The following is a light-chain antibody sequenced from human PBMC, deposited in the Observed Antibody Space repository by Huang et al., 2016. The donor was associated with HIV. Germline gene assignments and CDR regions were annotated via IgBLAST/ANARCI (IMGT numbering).Light chain of an antibody. Sequence: EIIMTQSPATLSLSPGEGASLSCRANQSVATNLAWYLHRPGQSARILIFGASTRASGLTGRFSGSGSGTQVTLTVSGLQSEDFAVYYCQQYHNWPYTFGQGTKLEI. CDR1: QSVATN. CDR2: GAS. J-gene: IGKJ2*01. CDR3: QQYHNWPYT. V-gene: IGKV3-15*01.